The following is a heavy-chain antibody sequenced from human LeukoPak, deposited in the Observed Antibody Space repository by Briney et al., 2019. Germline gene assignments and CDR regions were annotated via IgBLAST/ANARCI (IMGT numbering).Heavy chain of an antibody. CDR2: IYYSGST. CDR3: ARQPGGYGGFDY. J-gene: IGHJ4*02. CDR1: GGSISSGDYY. D-gene: IGHD5-12*01. Sequence: PSETLSLTCTVSGGSISSGDYYWSWIRQPPGKGLEWIGYIYYSGSTYYNPSLKSRVTISVDTSKNQFSLKLSSVTAADTAVYYCARQPGGYGGFDYWGQGTLVTVSS. V-gene: IGHV4-30-4*01.